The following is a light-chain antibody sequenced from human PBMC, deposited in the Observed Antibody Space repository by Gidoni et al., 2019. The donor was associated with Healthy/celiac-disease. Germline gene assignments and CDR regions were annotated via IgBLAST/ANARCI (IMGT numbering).Light chain of an antibody. CDR3: QQYGSSPGYT. CDR1: QSVSSSY. Sequence: DIVLTQSPGTLSLSPGERATLTCRASQSVSSSYLAWYQQKPGQTPRHLIYDASSRATGIPDRFSGGGSATNFTLTISRREPEDYAVYYCQQYGSSPGYTFGQGTKLEIK. J-gene: IGKJ2*01. V-gene: IGKV3-20*01. CDR2: DAS.